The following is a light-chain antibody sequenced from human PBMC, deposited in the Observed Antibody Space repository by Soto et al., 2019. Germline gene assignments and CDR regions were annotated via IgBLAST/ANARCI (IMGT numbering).Light chain of an antibody. V-gene: IGKV1-39*01. CDR3: QQCYSTPPT. CDR2: AAS. J-gene: IGKJ2*01. Sequence: DIQMTQSPSSLSASVGDRVTITCRASQSIARYFNWYQQKPGKAPKLLIYAASSLQSGVPSRFSVSGSGTDFTLTINSLQPEDFATYYGQQCYSTPPTFGQGTKVEVK. CDR1: QSIARY.